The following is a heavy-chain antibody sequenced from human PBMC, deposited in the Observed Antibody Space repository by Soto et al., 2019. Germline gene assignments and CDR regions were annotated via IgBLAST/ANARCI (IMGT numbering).Heavy chain of an antibody. CDR3: ARDVVGEGSTPYYFDY. D-gene: IGHD3-10*01. Sequence: QVQLVQSGAEVKKPGASVKVSCKASGYTFTSYYMHWVRQAPGQGLEWMGIINPSGGSTSYAQKFQGRVTMTRETSTSTVYMELSSLRSEDTAVYYCARDVVGEGSTPYYFDYWGQGTLVTVSS. V-gene: IGHV1-46*03. CDR1: GYTFTSYY. J-gene: IGHJ4*02. CDR2: INPSGGST.